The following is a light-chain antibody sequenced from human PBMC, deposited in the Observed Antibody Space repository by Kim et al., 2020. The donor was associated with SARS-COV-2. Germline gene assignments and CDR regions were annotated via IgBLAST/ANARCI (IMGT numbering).Light chain of an antibody. CDR2: RSN. J-gene: IGLJ3*02. Sequence: QAGLTQPPSVSKGLRQTATLTCTGNSNNVGNQGAAWLQQHQGHPPKLLSYRSNNRPSGISERFSASRSGNTASLTITGLQPEDEADYYCQTWGTGIRVFGGGTQLTVL. V-gene: IGLV10-54*01. CDR3: QTWGTGIRV. CDR1: SNNVGNQG.